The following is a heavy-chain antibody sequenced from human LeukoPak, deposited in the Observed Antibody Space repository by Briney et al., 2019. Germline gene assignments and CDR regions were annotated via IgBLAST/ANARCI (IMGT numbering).Heavy chain of an antibody. CDR3: ARGGRVTMIVVGIPRGAFDI. V-gene: IGHV4-34*01. CDR2: INHSGST. D-gene: IGHD3-22*01. J-gene: IGHJ3*02. Sequence: SETLSLTCVVYGGSFSGYYWILIRQPPAKGLEGLGEINHSGSTNYNPSLKSRVTISLDTSKNQFSLKLSSVTAADTAVYYCARGGRVTMIVVGIPRGAFDIWGQGTMVTVSS. CDR1: GGSFSGYY.